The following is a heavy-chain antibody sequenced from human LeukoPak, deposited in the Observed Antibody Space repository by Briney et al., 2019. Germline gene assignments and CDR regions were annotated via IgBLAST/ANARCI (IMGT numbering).Heavy chain of an antibody. V-gene: IGHV3-15*01. D-gene: IGHD1-26*01. CDR1: GLIICNAW. CDR2: FKCKTDDGTT. CDR3: TYLPWARLHY. J-gene: IGHJ4*02. Sequence: GGSVRLLCAASGLIICNAWMSGVPQAPGKGLEWVGRFKCKTDDGTTDYAAPVKGRFTISRDDSKNTLYLQMNSLTAEDTAVYYCTYLPWARLHYWGQGTLVTVSS.